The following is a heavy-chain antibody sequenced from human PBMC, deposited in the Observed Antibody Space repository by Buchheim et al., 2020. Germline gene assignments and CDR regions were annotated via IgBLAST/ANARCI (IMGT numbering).Heavy chain of an antibody. J-gene: IGHJ4*02. CDR2: INHSGST. V-gene: IGHV4-34*01. CDR3: ARGVKVYYYDSSGYAFDY. CDR1: GGSFSGYY. D-gene: IGHD3-22*01. Sequence: QVQLQQWGAGLLKPSETLSLTCAVYGGSFSGYYWSWIRQPPGKGLEWIGEINHSGSTNYNPSLKSRVTISVDTSKNQFSLKLSSVTAADTAVYYCARGVKVYYYDSSGYAFDYWGQGTL.